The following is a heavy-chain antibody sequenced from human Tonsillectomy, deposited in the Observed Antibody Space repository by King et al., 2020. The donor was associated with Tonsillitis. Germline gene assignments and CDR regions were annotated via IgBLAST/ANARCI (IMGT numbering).Heavy chain of an antibody. Sequence: VQLVQSGGDLVQPGGSLRLSCVASGFTFSSYWMSWVRQAPGKGLEWVSNIKQDGSEKYYVESVKGRLTISRDNAKNSLYLQMSSLRPEDTAVYYCARGGYSFYFRGQGTLVTVSS. CDR3: ARGGYSFYF. D-gene: IGHD3-16*01. J-gene: IGHJ4*02. CDR1: GFTFSSYW. V-gene: IGHV3-7*01. CDR2: IKQDGSEK.